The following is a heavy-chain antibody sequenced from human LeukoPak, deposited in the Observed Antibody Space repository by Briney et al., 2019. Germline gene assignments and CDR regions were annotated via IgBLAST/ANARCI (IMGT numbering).Heavy chain of an antibody. CDR2: VNLQGGT. CDR1: GGSITQTNY. V-gene: IGHV4-4*02. Sequence: SETLSLTCDVSGGSITQTNYWTWVRQPPGKGLEWIGEVNLQGGTNYNPSLLRRVAISVDTSANHVSLQMTSVTAADTAVYYCARIAVAGLWPWYFDLWGRGTLVTVSS. CDR3: ARIAVAGLWPWYFDL. D-gene: IGHD6-19*01. J-gene: IGHJ2*01.